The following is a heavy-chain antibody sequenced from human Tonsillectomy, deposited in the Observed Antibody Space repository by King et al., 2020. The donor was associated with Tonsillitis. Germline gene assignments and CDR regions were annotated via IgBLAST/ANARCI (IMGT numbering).Heavy chain of an antibody. CDR3: ARTKGYSSSWYNLGDAFDI. J-gene: IGHJ3*02. Sequence: VQLVESGGGLVQPGGSLRLSCAASGFTFSSYAMHWVRQAPGKGLEYVSAISSNGGSTYYANSVKGRFTISRDNSKNTLYLQMGSLRAEDMAVYYCARTKGYSSSWYNLGDAFDIWGQGTMVTVSS. D-gene: IGHD6-13*01. CDR1: GFTFSSYA. CDR2: ISSNGGST. V-gene: IGHV3-64*01.